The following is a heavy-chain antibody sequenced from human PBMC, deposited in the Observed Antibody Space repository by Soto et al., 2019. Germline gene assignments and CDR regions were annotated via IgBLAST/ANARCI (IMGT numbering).Heavy chain of an antibody. D-gene: IGHD1-1*01. V-gene: IGHV4-34*01. CDR1: DGSLTEYH. Sequence: TSETLSLTCVVYDGSLTEYHWSWVRQTPGKGLEWIGEVSHHGTSHYNPSLGSRVIMSFDTSKDQFSLTLQSVTAADTGIYYCARGQSAVDVFFPTPVPFYPWGPGTPVTVSS. CDR2: VSHHGTS. CDR3: ARGQSAVDVFFPTPVPFYP. J-gene: IGHJ5*02.